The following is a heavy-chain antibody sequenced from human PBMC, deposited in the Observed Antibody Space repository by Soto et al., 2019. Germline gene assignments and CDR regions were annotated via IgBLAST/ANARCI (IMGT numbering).Heavy chain of an antibody. V-gene: IGHV1-69*06. CDR3: ARDPGYQYQLLSPYYYYGMDV. J-gene: IGHJ6*02. CDR2: IIPIFGTA. D-gene: IGHD2-2*01. Sequence: GASVKVSCKASGGTFSSYAISWVRQAPGQGLEWMGGIIPIFGTANYAQKFQGRVTITADKSTSTAYMELSSLRSGDTAVYYCARDPGYQYQLLSPYYYYGMDVWGQGTTVTVSS. CDR1: GGTFSSYA.